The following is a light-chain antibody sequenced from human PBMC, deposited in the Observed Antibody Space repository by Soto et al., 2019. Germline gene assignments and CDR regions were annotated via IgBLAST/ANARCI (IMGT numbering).Light chain of an antibody. J-gene: IGLJ2*01. Sequence: QSALTQPPSASGSPGQSVTISCTRTSSDVGGYNYVSWYQQHPGKAPKLMIYEVNKRPSGVPDRFSGSKSGNTASLTVSGLQAEDEADYYCSSYAASNNLVFGGGTKLTVL. CDR3: SSYAASNNLV. CDR2: EVN. CDR1: SSDVGGYNY. V-gene: IGLV2-8*01.